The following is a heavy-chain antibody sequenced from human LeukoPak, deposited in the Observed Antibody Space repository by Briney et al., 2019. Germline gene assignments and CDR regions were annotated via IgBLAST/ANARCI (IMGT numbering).Heavy chain of an antibody. J-gene: IGHJ4*02. Sequence: EASVKVSCKASGYTFTGYYMHWVRQAPGQGLEWMGRINPHSGGTKYAQKFQGRVTMTRGTSLSTAYMELSRLRSDDTAVYYCARGLAYCGGDCYSGWGQGTLVSVSS. CDR1: GYTFTGYY. CDR3: ARGLAYCGGDCYSG. D-gene: IGHD2-21*02. CDR2: INPHSGGT. V-gene: IGHV1-2*06.